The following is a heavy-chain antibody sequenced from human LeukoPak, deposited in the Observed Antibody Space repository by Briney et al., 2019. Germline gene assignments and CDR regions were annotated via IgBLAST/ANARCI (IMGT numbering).Heavy chain of an antibody. J-gene: IGHJ5*02. CDR3: AREGANYYGSGSYYSRFGWFAP. Sequence: GGSLRLSCAASGFTVSNNYMSWVPQAPGKGLEWLSVIYSGGSTYYADSVKGRFTISRDNSKNTLYLKENSLRAEATAVYYCAREGANYYGSGSYYSRFGWFAPWGQGTLVTVSS. CDR2: IYSGGST. V-gene: IGHV3-53*01. D-gene: IGHD3-10*01. CDR1: GFTVSNNY.